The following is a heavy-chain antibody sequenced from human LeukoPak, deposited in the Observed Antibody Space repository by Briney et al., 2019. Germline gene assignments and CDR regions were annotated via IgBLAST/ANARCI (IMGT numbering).Heavy chain of an antibody. V-gene: IGHV3-7*01. CDR3: EGSAGY. D-gene: IGHD6-19*01. J-gene: IGHJ4*02. CDR1: GFTFSSYW. CDR2: IKKDGSEK. Sequence: GGSLRLSCAAPGFTFSSYWMSWVRQAPGKGLEWVANIKKDGSEKYYVDSVKGRFTISRDNAKNSLFLQMNSLRVEDTAVYYCEGSAGYWGQGTLVTVSS.